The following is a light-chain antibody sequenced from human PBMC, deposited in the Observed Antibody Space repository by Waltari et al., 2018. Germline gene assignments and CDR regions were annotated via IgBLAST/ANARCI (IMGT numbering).Light chain of an antibody. J-gene: IGKJ1*01. CDR1: QNLNNW. V-gene: IGKV1-5*03. CDR3: QQYHTYWT. Sequence: DIQMTQSPSTPSASVGDRVTISCRASQNLNNWLTWYQQKPGKAPKMLIYKTSTLESGVPSRFSGSGSGTEFTLTISSLQPDDFATYFCQQYHTYWTFGQGTRVEIK. CDR2: KTS.